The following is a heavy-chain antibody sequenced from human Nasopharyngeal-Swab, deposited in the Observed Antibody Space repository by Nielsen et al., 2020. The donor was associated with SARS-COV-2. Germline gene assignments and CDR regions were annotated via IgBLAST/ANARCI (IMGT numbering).Heavy chain of an antibody. J-gene: IGHJ6*02. Sequence: SQTLSLTCSVSGGSFNGFYWNCVRQPPGRGLEWIGEINHNERTNYNPSLRSRVTMSVDTSTNQVSLKLNSLTATDTAVYYCARAGRVGDAYTGLDVWGQGTTVTVSS. CDR1: GGSFNGFY. V-gene: IGHV4-34*01. CDR3: ARAGRVGDAYTGLDV. D-gene: IGHD5-24*01. CDR2: INHNERT.